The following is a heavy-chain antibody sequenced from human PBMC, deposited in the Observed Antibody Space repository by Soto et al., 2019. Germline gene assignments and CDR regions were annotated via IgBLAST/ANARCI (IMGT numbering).Heavy chain of an antibody. CDR3: ARAQTNDFWSGLYNWFDY. CDR2: IFYSGSF. J-gene: IGHJ5*01. V-gene: IGHV4-61*01. D-gene: IGHD3-3*01. Sequence: PSETLSLTCTVSGGSISSGTSYWSWIRQRPGKGLEWIGYIFYSGSFNYNPSLRSRVIILVDTSKNLFSLKLSSVTAADTAVYYCARAQTNDFWSGLYNWFDYWGQGTLVTVSS. CDR1: GGSISSGTSY.